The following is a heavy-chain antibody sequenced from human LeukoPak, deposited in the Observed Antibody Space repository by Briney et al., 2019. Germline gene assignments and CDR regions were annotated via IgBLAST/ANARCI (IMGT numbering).Heavy chain of an antibody. CDR1: GGTFSSYA. Sequence: VASVKVSCKASGGTFSSYAISWVRQAPGKGLEWMGRIIPIFGTENYAQKFQGRVTITTDESTSTAYMELSSLRSEDTAVHYCAGGRHDYYYYMDVWGKGTTVTVSS. J-gene: IGHJ6*03. CDR2: IIPIFGTE. D-gene: IGHD1-26*01. V-gene: IGHV1-69*05. CDR3: AGGRHDYYYYMDV.